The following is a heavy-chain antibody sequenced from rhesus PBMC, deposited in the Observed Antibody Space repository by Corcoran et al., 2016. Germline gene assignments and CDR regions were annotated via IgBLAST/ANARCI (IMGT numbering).Heavy chain of an antibody. CDR3: ARMVSAAGTGDAFDF. CDR2: IYWDDDK. Sequence: QVTLKESGPALVKPTQTLTLTCTFPGFSISTSGMGVGRIRQPPGKALEWLALIYWDDDKYYSTSLKSRLTISKDTSKNQVVLTMTNMDPVDTATYYCARMVSAAGTGDAFDFWGQGLRVTVSS. J-gene: IGHJ3*01. V-gene: IGHV2-174*01. CDR1: GFSISTSGMG. D-gene: IGHD6-31*01.